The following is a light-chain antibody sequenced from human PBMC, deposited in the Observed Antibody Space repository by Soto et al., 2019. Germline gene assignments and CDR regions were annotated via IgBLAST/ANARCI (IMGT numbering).Light chain of an antibody. J-gene: IGLJ1*01. CDR2: VVS. CDR1: SSDVGGYNY. Sequence: QSALTQPPSASGSPGQSVTISCTGTSSDVGGYNYVSWYQQHPGKAPKLMIYVVSKRPSGVPDRFSGSKSGNTASLTVSGLQAEDEADYYCSSYAGSNTYVFGTGSKVTV. V-gene: IGLV2-8*01. CDR3: SSYAGSNTYV.